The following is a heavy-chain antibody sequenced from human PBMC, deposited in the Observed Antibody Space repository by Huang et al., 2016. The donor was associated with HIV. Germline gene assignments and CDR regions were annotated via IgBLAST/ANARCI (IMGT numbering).Heavy chain of an antibody. CDR3: ARFMSGGGPLDY. CDR2: IKHPGSN. CDR1: GASFSNYY. D-gene: IGHD3-16*01. J-gene: IGHJ4*02. V-gene: IGHV4-34*01. Sequence: QVQLQQWGAGLLKPSETLSLTCAVYGASFSNYYWSWIRQPPGKGLEWIGEIKHPGSNNYNPSLKSRVTISVDTSKNQFSLKVNSVTAADTAVYYCARFMSGGGPLDYWGQGTLVTVSS.